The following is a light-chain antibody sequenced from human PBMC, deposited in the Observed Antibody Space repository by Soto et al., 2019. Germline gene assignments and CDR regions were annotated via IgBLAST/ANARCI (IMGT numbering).Light chain of an antibody. J-gene: IGLJ1*01. CDR2: DNN. CDR1: SSNIGNNY. CDR3: GTWDGTLSAGV. Sequence: QSVLTQPPSVSAAPGQKVTISCSGSSSNIGNNYVSWYQQLPGRAPKLLIYDNNKRPSGIPDRFSGSKSGTSATLGITGLQTGDEADYYCGTWDGTLSAGVFGTGTKLTVL. V-gene: IGLV1-51*01.